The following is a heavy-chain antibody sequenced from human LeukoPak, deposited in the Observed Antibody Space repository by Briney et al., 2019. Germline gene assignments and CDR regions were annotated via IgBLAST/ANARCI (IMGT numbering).Heavy chain of an antibody. Sequence: QPGGSLRLSCAASGFTFSSYAMSWVRQAPGKGLEWVSAISGSGGSTYYADSVKGRFTISRDNSKNTLYLQMNRLRAEDTAVYYCAKAMVRGVIFSYGMDVWGQGTTVTVSS. CDR1: GFTFSSYA. D-gene: IGHD3-10*01. CDR2: ISGSGGST. CDR3: AKAMVRGVIFSYGMDV. V-gene: IGHV3-23*01. J-gene: IGHJ6*02.